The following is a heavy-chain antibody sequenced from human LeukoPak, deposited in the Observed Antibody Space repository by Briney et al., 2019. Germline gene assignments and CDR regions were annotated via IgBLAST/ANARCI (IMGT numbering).Heavy chain of an antibody. D-gene: IGHD5-24*01. CDR3: ARHQAMAIDY. CDR1: GVTFRDYA. CDR2: IRTKAYGGTT. Sequence: GGSLRLSCTASGVTFRDYAISWVRQATGKGLEWVGLIRTKAYGGTTRYAASVRGRFIVSRDDSKRIAYLQMNSLKTEDTAVYHCARHQAMAIDYWGQGTLVTVSS. V-gene: IGHV3-49*04. J-gene: IGHJ4*02.